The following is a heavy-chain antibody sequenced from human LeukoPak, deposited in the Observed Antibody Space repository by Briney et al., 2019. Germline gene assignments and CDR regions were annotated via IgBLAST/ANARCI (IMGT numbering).Heavy chain of an antibody. CDR1: GFTFSSYA. Sequence: SGGSLRLSCAASGFTFSSYARSWVRQAPGKGLEWVSAISGSGGSTYYADSVKGRFTISRDNSKNTLYLQMNSLRAEDTAVYYCAKRAFMQLESADYWGQGTLVTVSS. D-gene: IGHD1-1*01. CDR2: ISGSGGST. J-gene: IGHJ4*02. V-gene: IGHV3-23*01. CDR3: AKRAFMQLESADY.